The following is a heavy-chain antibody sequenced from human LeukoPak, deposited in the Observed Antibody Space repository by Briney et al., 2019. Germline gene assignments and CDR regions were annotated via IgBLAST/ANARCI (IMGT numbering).Heavy chain of an antibody. CDR3: ASNHIAADEAFDI. D-gene: IGHD6-13*01. V-gene: IGHV3-30-3*01. CDR1: GFTFSSYA. Sequence: PGGSLRLSCAASGFTFSSYAMHWVRQAPGKGLEWVAVISYDGSNKYYADSVKGRFTISRDNSKNTLYLQMNSLRAEDTAVYYCASNHIAADEAFDIWGQGTMVTVSS. CDR2: ISYDGSNK. J-gene: IGHJ3*02.